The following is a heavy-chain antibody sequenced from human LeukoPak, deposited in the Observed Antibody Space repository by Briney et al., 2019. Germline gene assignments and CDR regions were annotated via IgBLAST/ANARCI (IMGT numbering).Heavy chain of an antibody. Sequence: ASVKVSCKASIYTFTGYYMHWVRQAPGQGLEWMGWINPNSGGTNYAQKFQGRVTMTRDTSISTAYMELSRLRSDDTAVYYCARHPSRSRITMVQGVIDAFDIWGQGTMLTVSS. V-gene: IGHV1-2*02. CDR3: ARHPSRSRITMVQGVIDAFDI. J-gene: IGHJ3*02. CDR1: IYTFTGYY. CDR2: INPNSGGT. D-gene: IGHD3-10*01.